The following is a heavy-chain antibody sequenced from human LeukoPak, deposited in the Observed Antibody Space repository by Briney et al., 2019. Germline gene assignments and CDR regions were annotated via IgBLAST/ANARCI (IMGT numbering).Heavy chain of an antibody. Sequence: SETLSLTCTVSGGSINSYYWSWIRQPPGKGLEWIGYIYYSGSTNYNPSLKSRVTISVDTSKNKFSLKLSSVPAAGQALYYCASGYTYGWYYFDYWGQGTLVTVSS. CDR3: ASGYTYGWYYFDY. D-gene: IGHD5-18*01. J-gene: IGHJ4*02. CDR1: GGSINSYY. V-gene: IGHV4-59*01. CDR2: IYYSGST.